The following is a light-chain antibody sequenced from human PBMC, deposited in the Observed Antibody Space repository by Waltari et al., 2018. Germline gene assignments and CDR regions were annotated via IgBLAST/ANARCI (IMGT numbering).Light chain of an antibody. CDR3: MRSLQLSMCT. V-gene: IGKV2D-29*01. CDR2: EVS. Sequence: LLHTDGRTFVYWFLQKPVQPPQSLIYEVSCRFSGVPDKFRCSGSGTDFTLRISRVEAEDVGVYYCMRSLQLSMCTFGQATKVEIK. CDR1: LLHTDGRTF. J-gene: IGKJ1*01.